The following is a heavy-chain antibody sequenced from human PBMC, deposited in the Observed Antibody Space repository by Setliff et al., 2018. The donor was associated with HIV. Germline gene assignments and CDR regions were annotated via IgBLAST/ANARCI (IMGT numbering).Heavy chain of an antibody. D-gene: IGHD3-3*01. V-gene: IGHV4-39*01. CDR3: ARPSFGIGGGANFDS. CDR1: GAPTSRDNYF. Sequence: SETLSLTCSVTGAPTSRDNYFWGWIRQPPGKGLEWIANIHSPGTVYYNPSLRSRVTISVDTSGSRFSLELTSVTAADTAVYYCARPSFGIGGGANFDSWGQGTLVTVSS. J-gene: IGHJ4*02. CDR2: IHSPGTV.